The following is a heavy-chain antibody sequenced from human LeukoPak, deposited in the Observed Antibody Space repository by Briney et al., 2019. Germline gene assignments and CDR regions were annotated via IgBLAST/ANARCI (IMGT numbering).Heavy chain of an antibody. Sequence: SETLSLTCTVSGGSISSHYWSWIRQPPGKGLEWIGYIYYSGSTNYNPSLKSRVTISVDTSKNQISLKLSSVTAADTAVYYCARSAWYFDYWGQGTLVTVSS. CDR1: GGSISSHY. J-gene: IGHJ4*02. CDR3: ARSAWYFDY. CDR2: IYYSGST. V-gene: IGHV4-59*11.